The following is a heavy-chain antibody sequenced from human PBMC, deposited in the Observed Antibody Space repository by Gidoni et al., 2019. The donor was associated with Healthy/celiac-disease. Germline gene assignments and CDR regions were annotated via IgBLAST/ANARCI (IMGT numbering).Heavy chain of an antibody. D-gene: IGHD3-10*01. V-gene: IGHV3-7*01. Sequence: EVQLVESGGGLVQPGGSLRLSCAASGFTFSSYWMSWVRQAPGKGLEWVANIKQDGSEKYYVDSVKGRFTISRDNAKNSLYLQMNSLRAEDTAVYYCARGGTMVRGVSNFDYWGQGTLVTVSS. CDR3: ARGGTMVRGVSNFDY. CDR2: IKQDGSEK. J-gene: IGHJ4*02. CDR1: GFTFSSYW.